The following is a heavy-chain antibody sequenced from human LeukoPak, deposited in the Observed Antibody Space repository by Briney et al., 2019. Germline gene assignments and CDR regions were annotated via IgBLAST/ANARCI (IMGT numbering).Heavy chain of an antibody. Sequence: ASVKVSCKASGYTFTGYYIHWVRQAPGQGLEWMGWINPNSGDTHYAQKFQGRVTMTRDTSISTAYMELSSLTSDDTAVYYCARESRVGATPFDYWGQGTLVTVSS. CDR3: ARESRVGATPFDY. V-gene: IGHV1-2*02. D-gene: IGHD1-26*01. CDR1: GYTFTGYY. J-gene: IGHJ4*02. CDR2: INPNSGDT.